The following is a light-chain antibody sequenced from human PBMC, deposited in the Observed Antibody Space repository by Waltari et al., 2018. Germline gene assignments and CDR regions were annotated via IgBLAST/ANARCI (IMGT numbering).Light chain of an antibody. Sequence: QSALTQPASVSGSLGQSITISCTGTSSDVGGYNYVSWYQQHPGKAPTLMIYDVTNGPSRVSNRFSASNSGNTVSLTISGLQAEDEADYYCSSYSRRSSYEFGGGTRLTVL. J-gene: IGLJ3*02. CDR3: SSYSRRSSYE. CDR2: DVT. V-gene: IGLV2-14*03. CDR1: SSDVGGYNY.